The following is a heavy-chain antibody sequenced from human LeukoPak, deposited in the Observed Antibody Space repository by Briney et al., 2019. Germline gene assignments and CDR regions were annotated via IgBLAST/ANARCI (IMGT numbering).Heavy chain of an antibody. CDR2: ISGSGGST. V-gene: IGHV3-23*01. CDR3: AKYERVAGRPWYFDY. D-gene: IGHD6-19*01. CDR1: GFTFSSYA. J-gene: IGHJ4*02. Sequence: PGGSLRLSCAASGFTFSSYAMSWVRQAPGKGLEWVSAISGSGGSTYYADSVKGRFTISRDNSKNTLYLQMNSLRAEDTAVYYCAKYERVAGRPWYFDYWGQGTLVTVSS.